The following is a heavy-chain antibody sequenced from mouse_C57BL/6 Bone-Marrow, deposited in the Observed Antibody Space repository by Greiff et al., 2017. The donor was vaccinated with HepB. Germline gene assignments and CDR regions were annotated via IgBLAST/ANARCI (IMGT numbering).Heavy chain of an antibody. D-gene: IGHD2-12*01. CDR1: GYTFTSYW. J-gene: IGHJ2*01. CDR2: IYPGSGST. V-gene: IGHV1-55*01. CDR3: EGGSVYDKGFDC. Sequence: QVQLQQSGAELVKPGASVKLSCTASGYTFTSYWIPWVKQRPGQGLEWIGDIYPGSGSTNYNEKFKSKATLTVDTSSSTAYLQLSSLTSEAAAVYDCEGGSVYDKGFDCGGKGTTLTVSS.